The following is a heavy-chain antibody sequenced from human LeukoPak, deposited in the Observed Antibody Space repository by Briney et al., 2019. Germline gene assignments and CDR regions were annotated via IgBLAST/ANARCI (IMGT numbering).Heavy chain of an antibody. CDR1: GFTSSRYS. D-gene: IGHD6-19*01. CDR3: ARTHGSGWYGDAFDI. CDR2: ISSSSSTI. V-gene: IGHV3-48*02. J-gene: IGHJ3*02. Sequence: GGSLRLSCAASGFTSSRYSMNWVRQAPGKGLEWISYISSSSSTIYYADSVKGRFTISRDNAKNSLYLQMNSLRDEDTAVYYCARTHGSGWYGDAFDIWGQGTMVTVSS.